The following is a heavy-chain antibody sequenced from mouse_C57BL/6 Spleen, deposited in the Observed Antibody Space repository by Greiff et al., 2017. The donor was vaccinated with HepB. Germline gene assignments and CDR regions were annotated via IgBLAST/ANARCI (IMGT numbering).Heavy chain of an antibody. CDR3: ARPPHYGSSLPYFDY. CDR2: IDPSDSYT. V-gene: IGHV1-50*01. J-gene: IGHJ2*01. Sequence: QVQLQQPGAELVKPGASVKLSCKASGYTFTSYWMQWVKQRPGQGLEWIGEIDPSDSYTNYNQKFKGKATLTVDTSSSTAYMQLSSLTSEDSAVYYCARPPHYGSSLPYFDYWGQGTTLTVSS. CDR1: GYTFTSYW. D-gene: IGHD1-1*01.